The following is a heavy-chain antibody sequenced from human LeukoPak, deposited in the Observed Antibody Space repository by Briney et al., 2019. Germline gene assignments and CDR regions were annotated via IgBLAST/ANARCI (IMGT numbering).Heavy chain of an antibody. CDR1: GFTFSSYW. CDR3: ARGYNTAFDL. Sequence: GGSLRLSCAASGFTFSSYWIHWVRQAPGKGLVWVSRINTDGSSTDSAGSVKGRFTISRDNAKNTMYLQMNSLRAEDTAAYYYARGYNTAFDLWGQGTVVTVSS. V-gene: IGHV3-74*01. D-gene: IGHD1-14*01. J-gene: IGHJ3*01. CDR2: INTDGSST.